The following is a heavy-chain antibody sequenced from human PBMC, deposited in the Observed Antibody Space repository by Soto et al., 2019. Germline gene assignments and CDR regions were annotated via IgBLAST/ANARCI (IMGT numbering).Heavy chain of an antibody. CDR1: GGTFSSYT. CDR3: ASLSGGVGYGDYWYYYYMDV. J-gene: IGHJ6*03. V-gene: IGHV1-69*02. Sequence: SVKVSCKASGGTFSSYTISWVRQAPGQGLEWMGRIIPILGIANYAQKFQGRVTITADKSTSTAYMELSSLRSEDTAVYYCASLSGGVGYGDYWYYYYMDVWGKGTTVTVSS. CDR2: IIPILGIA. D-gene: IGHD4-17*01.